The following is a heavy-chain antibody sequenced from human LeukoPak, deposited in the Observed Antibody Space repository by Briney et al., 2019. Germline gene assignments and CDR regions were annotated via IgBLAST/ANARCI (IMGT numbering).Heavy chain of an antibody. CDR2: VYYSGST. J-gene: IGHJ4*02. Sequence: SETLSLTCTVSGGSISSSSYYWGWIRQPPGKGLEWIGSVYYSGSTYYNPSLKSRVTISVDTSKNQFSLKLSSVTAADTAVYYCARGTGDYWGQGTLVTVSS. V-gene: IGHV4-39*07. CDR3: ARGTGDY. CDR1: GGSISSSSYY.